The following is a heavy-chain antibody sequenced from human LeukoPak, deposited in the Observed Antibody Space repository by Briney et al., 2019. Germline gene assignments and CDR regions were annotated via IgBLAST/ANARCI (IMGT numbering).Heavy chain of an antibody. CDR2: IIPILGIA. D-gene: IGHD4-17*01. Sequence: GASVKVSCKASGGTFSSYAISWVRQAPGQGLEWMGRIIPILGIANYAQKFQGRVTITADKSTSTAYMELSSLRSEDTAVYYCSYGDYAGWFDPWGQGTLVTVSS. V-gene: IGHV1-69*04. CDR3: SYGDYAGWFDP. J-gene: IGHJ5*02. CDR1: GGTFSSYA.